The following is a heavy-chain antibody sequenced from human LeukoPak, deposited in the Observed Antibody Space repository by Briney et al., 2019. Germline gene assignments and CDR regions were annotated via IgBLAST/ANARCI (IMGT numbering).Heavy chain of an antibody. CDR1: GFTFSGSA. Sequence: GGSLRLSCAASGFTFSGSAMHWVRQASGKGLEWVGRIRSKANSYATAYAASVKGRFTISRDDSKNTAYLQMNSQKTEDTAVYYCAKRRQDIVVVVAATHYYYYMDVWGKGTTVTVSS. V-gene: IGHV3-73*01. CDR3: AKRRQDIVVVVAATHYYYYMDV. CDR2: IRSKANSYAT. J-gene: IGHJ6*03. D-gene: IGHD2-15*01.